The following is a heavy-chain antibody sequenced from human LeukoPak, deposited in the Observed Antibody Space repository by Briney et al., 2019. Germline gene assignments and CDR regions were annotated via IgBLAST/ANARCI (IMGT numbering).Heavy chain of an antibody. CDR1: GGSISSYY. Sequence: SETLSLTCTVSGGSISSYYWSWMRQPAGKGLEWIGRIYTSGSTNYNPSLKSRVTMSVDTSKNQFSLKLSSVTAADTAVYYCARYHYDSSAKNPCYYYYRDVWRKGTRVTVSS. CDR3: ARYHYDSSAKNPCYYYYRDV. J-gene: IGHJ6*03. CDR2: IYTSGST. D-gene: IGHD3-22*01. V-gene: IGHV4-4*07.